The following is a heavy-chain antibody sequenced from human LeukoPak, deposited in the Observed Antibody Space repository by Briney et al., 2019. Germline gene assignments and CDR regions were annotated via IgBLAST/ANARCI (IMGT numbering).Heavy chain of an antibody. Sequence: PGGSLRLSCAASGFTFSSYAMSWVRQAPGKGLEWVSAISGSGGSTYYADSVKGRFTISRDNSKNTLYLQMNSLRAEDTAVYYCAKDNPMGSSGYKNWFDPWGQGTLVTVSS. D-gene: IGHD3-22*01. CDR3: AKDNPMGSSGYKNWFDP. V-gene: IGHV3-23*01. CDR2: ISGSGGST. J-gene: IGHJ5*02. CDR1: GFTFSSYA.